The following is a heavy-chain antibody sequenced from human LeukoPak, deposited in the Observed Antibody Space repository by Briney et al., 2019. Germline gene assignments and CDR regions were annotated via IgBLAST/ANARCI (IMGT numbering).Heavy chain of an antibody. CDR2: IKQDGSET. V-gene: IGHV3-7*03. J-gene: IGHJ6*03. CDR1: GFTFSSYW. Sequence: PGGSLRLSCAASGFTFSSYWMSWVRQAPGKGLEWVANIKQDGSETYYVDSVEGRFTISRDNAKNSLFLQMNSLRAEDTAVYYCARGLRDEERYYEYYYMDVWGKGTTVTVSS. CDR3: ARGLRDEERYYEYYYMDV.